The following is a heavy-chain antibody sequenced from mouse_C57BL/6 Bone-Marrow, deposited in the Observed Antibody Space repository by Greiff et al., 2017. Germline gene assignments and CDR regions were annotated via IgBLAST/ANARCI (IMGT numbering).Heavy chain of an antibody. Sequence: QVQLQQPGAELVMPGASVKLSCKASGYTFTSYWMHWVKQRPGQGLEWIGGIDPSGSYTNYNQEFKGKSTLTVDKSSSTAYMQLSSLTSEDSAVYYRAREKFMAGVVALDYWGQGTTLTVSS. CDR3: AREKFMAGVVALDY. CDR2: IDPSGSYT. V-gene: IGHV1-69*01. CDR1: GYTFTSYW. D-gene: IGHD1-1*01. J-gene: IGHJ2*01.